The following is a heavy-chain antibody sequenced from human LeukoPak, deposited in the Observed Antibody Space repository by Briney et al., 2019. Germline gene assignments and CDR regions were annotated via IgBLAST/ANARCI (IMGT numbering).Heavy chain of an antibody. V-gene: IGHV4-31*03. J-gene: IGHJ4*02. CDR1: GGSISSCGYY. Sequence: PSQTLSLTCTVSGGSISSCGYYWSWIRQHPGKGLKWIGYIYYSGSTYYNPSLKSRVTISINTSKNQFSLKLSSVTAADTAVYYCAREGYTSSQSIDFWGQGTLVTVSS. D-gene: IGHD6-13*01. CDR3: AREGYTSSQSIDF. CDR2: IYYSGST.